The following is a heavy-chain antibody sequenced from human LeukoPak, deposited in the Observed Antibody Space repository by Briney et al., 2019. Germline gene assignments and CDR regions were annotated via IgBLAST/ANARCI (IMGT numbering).Heavy chain of an antibody. Sequence: KPSETLSLTCAVYGGSFSGYYWSWIRQPPGKGLEWIGEINHSGSTNYNPSLKSRVTISVDASKNQFSLKLSSVQAAETAVYYCAXMXYDXVWGSYRSLDYWGQGTLVTVSS. V-gene: IGHV4-34*01. CDR2: INHSGST. D-gene: IGHD3-16*02. CDR3: AXMXYDXVWGSYRSLDY. J-gene: IGHJ4*02. CDR1: GGSFSGYY.